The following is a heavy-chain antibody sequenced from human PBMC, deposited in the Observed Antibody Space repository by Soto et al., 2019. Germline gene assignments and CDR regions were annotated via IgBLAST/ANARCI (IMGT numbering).Heavy chain of an antibody. Sequence: LSLTCSVSGGSISSGGYYWTWIRQHPGKGLEWIGYIYYSGNTYYKPSLNSRVTISVDTSKNQFSLKLSSVTAADTAVYYCARDVRDDSSGYYLNWFDPWGQGTLVTVS. V-gene: IGHV4-31*03. CDR2: IYYSGNT. CDR1: GGSISSGGYY. CDR3: ARDVRDDSSGYYLNWFDP. D-gene: IGHD3-22*01. J-gene: IGHJ5*02.